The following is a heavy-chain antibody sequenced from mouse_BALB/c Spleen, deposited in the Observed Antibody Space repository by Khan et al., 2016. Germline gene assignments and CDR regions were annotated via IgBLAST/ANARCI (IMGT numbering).Heavy chain of an antibody. Sequence: IQLVQSGPELVKPGASVKVSCKASGYAFTSYNMYWVKQSHGKSLEWIGYIDPYNGGTNYNQKFKGQATLTVDKSSSTAYMHLNSLTSEDSAVYYCAREGLTTVVAKGLDYWGQGTTLTVSS. D-gene: IGHD1-1*01. V-gene: IGHV1S135*01. J-gene: IGHJ2*01. CDR2: IDPYNGGT. CDR3: AREGLTTVVAKGLDY. CDR1: GYAFTSYN.